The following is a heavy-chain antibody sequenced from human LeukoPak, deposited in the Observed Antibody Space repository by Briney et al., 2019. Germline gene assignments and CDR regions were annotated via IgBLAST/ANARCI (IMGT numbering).Heavy chain of an antibody. J-gene: IGHJ3*02. Sequence: SSETLSLTCAVYGGSFSGYYWSWIRQPPGKGLEWIGEINHSGSTNYNPSLKSRVTISVDTSKNQFSLKLSSVTAADTAVYYCARHVVVARRDAFDIWGQGTMVTVSS. CDR1: GGSFSGYY. CDR3: ARHVVVARRDAFDI. V-gene: IGHV4-34*01. D-gene: IGHD2-2*01. CDR2: INHSGST.